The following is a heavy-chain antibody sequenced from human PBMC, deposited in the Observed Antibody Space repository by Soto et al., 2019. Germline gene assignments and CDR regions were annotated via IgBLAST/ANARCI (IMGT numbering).Heavy chain of an antibody. D-gene: IGHD3-9*01. CDR1: GGTFSSYA. J-gene: IGHJ6*02. CDR3: ARPNYDLLTGYYYYYGVDV. Sequence: GASVKVSCKASGGTFSSYAISWVRQAPGQGLEWMGGIIPIFGTANYAQKFQGRVTITADESTSTAYMELSSLRSEDTAVYYCARPNYDLLTGYYYYYGVDVWGQGTTVNVSS. CDR2: IIPIFGTA. V-gene: IGHV1-69*13.